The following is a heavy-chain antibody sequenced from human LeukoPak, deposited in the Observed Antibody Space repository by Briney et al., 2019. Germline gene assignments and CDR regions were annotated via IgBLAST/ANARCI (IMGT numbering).Heavy chain of an antibody. Sequence: GASVKVSCKASGGTFSSYAISWVRQAPGQGLEWMGGIIPIFGTANYAQKFQGRVTITTDESTSTAYMELSSLRYEDTAVYYCARDRGGYSYGYEPYYFDYWGQGTLVTVSS. CDR1: GGTFSSYA. D-gene: IGHD5-18*01. J-gene: IGHJ4*02. V-gene: IGHV1-69*05. CDR2: IIPIFGTA. CDR3: ARDRGGYSYGYEPYYFDY.